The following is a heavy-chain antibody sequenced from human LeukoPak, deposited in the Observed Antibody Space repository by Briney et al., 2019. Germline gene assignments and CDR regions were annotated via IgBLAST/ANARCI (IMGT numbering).Heavy chain of an antibody. D-gene: IGHD5-18*01. J-gene: IGHJ4*02. Sequence: GTSVKVSCKSYGYTFTNEPLNWVRQAPGQGLEWMGWINTHTGNQTYAQGFTGRFVFSLDTSVSTAHLQITNLKTDDTAVYYCARGRPLWDLWGQGTLVTVSS. CDR3: ARGRPLWDL. CDR2: INTHTGNQ. V-gene: IGHV7-4-1*02. CDR1: GYTFTNEP.